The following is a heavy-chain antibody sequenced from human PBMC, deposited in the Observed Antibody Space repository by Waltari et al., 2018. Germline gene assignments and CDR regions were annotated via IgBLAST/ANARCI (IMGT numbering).Heavy chain of an antibody. Sequence: EVPLVESGGGLIQPGGSLSLYCAASVFTVSSNYLSWVRQAPGKGLEWVSVIYSGGSTYYADSVKGRFTISRDNSKNTLYLQMNSLRAEDTAVYYCARTKTQGSPFDYWGQGTLVTVSS. CDR2: IYSGGST. J-gene: IGHJ4*02. V-gene: IGHV3-53*01. CDR1: VFTVSSNY. CDR3: ARTKTQGSPFDY.